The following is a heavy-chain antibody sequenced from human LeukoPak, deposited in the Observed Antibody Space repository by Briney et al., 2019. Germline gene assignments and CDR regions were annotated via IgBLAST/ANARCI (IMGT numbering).Heavy chain of an antibody. CDR3: ARESSSSGRYYYYYMDV. CDR2: ISSSSSYI. D-gene: IGHD6-6*01. V-gene: IGHV3-21*01. Sequence: GGSLRLSCAASGFTFSSYSMNWVRQAPGKGLEWVSSISSSSSYIYYADSVKGRFTISRDNAKNSLYLQINSLRAEDTAVYYCARESSSSGRYYYYYMDVWGKGTTVTVSS. J-gene: IGHJ6*03. CDR1: GFTFSSYS.